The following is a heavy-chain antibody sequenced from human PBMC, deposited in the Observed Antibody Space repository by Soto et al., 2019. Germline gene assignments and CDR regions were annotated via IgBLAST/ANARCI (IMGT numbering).Heavy chain of an antibody. J-gene: IGHJ4*02. CDR2: IIPIIGVT. D-gene: IGHD3-16*01. CDR1: GDTFNSYV. V-gene: IGHV1-69*17. Sequence: QVQLVQSGAEVKRPGSSVKVSCESSGDTFNSYVISWVRQAPGQGLEWMGGIIPIIGVTHYAQKFQGRVTISALSSTGTAYMELTNLGFEDPALYYCARDSLCAKGADHWGQGTLVTVSS. CDR3: ARDSLCAKGADH.